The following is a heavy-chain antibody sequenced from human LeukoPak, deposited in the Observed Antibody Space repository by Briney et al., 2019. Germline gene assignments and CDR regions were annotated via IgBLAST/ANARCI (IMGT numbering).Heavy chain of an antibody. D-gene: IGHD6-6*01. V-gene: IGHV3-7*01. CDR2: IKHDGSEK. J-gene: IGHJ4*02. CDR3: ARGPNSNWSGLDF. Sequence: GGSLRLSCAASGFIFTNYFMRWVRQAPGKGLEWVASIKHDGSEKYYVDSVRGRFTISRDNTMNSLYLQMSSLRAEDTAVYYCARGPNSNWSGLDFWGQGTLLTVSS. CDR1: GFIFTNYF.